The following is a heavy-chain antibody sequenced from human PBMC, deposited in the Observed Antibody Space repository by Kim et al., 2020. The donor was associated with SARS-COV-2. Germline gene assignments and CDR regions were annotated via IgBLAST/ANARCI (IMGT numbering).Heavy chain of an antibody. Sequence: SETLSLTCTVSGGSISSSSYYWGWIRQPPGKGLEWIGSIYYSGSTYYNPSLKSRVTISVDTSKNQFSLKLSSVTAADTAVYYCARHMAAAPRENYYGMDVWGQGTTVTVSS. V-gene: IGHV4-39*01. CDR2: IYYSGST. CDR1: GGSISSSSYY. CDR3: ARHMAAAPRENYYGMDV. J-gene: IGHJ6*02. D-gene: IGHD2-15*01.